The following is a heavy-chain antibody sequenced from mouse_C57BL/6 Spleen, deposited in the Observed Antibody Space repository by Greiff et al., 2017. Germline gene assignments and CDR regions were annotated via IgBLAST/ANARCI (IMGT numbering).Heavy chain of an antibody. Sequence: EVQLQQSGPELVKPGASVKISCKASGYTFTDYYMNWVKQSHGKSLEWIGDINPNNGGTSYNQKFKGKATLTVDKSSSTAYMELRSLTSEDSAVYYCARRAVVPHGYFDVWGTGTTVTVSS. D-gene: IGHD1-1*01. CDR1: GYTFTDYY. V-gene: IGHV1-26*01. J-gene: IGHJ1*03. CDR3: ARRAVVPHGYFDV. CDR2: INPNNGGT.